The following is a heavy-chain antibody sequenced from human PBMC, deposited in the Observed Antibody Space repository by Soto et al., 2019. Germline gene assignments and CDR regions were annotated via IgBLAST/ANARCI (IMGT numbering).Heavy chain of an antibody. CDR3: ARSSSRGFRPLEGVDPRDC. J-gene: IGHJ4*01. V-gene: IGHV4-39*01. CDR1: GDSMYSTSYY. Sequence: PSETLSLTCTVSGDSMYSTSYYWAWIRQPPGKGLEWIGSMYYSGSTQYNPSLKSRVTMSVDTFKNQFYLKLRSVTAADTAVYYCARSSSRGFRPLEGVDPRDCWGQGTPVTVSS. D-gene: IGHD3-3*01. CDR2: MYYSGST.